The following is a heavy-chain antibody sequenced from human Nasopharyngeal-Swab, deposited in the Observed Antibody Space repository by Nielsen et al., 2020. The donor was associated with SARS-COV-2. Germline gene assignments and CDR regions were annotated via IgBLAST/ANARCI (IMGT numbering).Heavy chain of an antibody. Sequence: SVKVSCKASGGTFSSYAISWVRQAPGQGLEWMGGIIPIFGTANYAQKFQGRVTITADESTSTAYMELSSLRSEDTAVYYCARDRSFVVVVAATLSDYYGMDVWGQGTTVTVSS. J-gene: IGHJ6*02. CDR2: IIPIFGTA. V-gene: IGHV1-69*13. D-gene: IGHD2-15*01. CDR3: ARDRSFVVVVAATLSDYYGMDV. CDR1: GGTFSSYA.